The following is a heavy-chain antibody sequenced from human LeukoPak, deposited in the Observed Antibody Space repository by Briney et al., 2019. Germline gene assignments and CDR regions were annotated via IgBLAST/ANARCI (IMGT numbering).Heavy chain of an antibody. CDR2: IWYDGSNK. J-gene: IGHJ4*02. CDR1: GXTFSSYG. V-gene: IGHV3-33*01. D-gene: IGHD3-22*01. CDR3: ARDQPYYYDSSGYYPTLDY. Sequence: GGSLRLSCAASGXTFSSYGVHWVRQAPGKGLEWVAVIWYDGSNKYYADSVKGRFTISRDNSKNTLYLQMNSLRAEDTAVYYCARDQPYYYDSSGYYPTLDYWGQGTLVTVSS.